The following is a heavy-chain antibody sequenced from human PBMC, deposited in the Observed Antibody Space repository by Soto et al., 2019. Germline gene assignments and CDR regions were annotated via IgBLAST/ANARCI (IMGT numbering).Heavy chain of an antibody. V-gene: IGHV4-34*02. CDR1: GGSFSDDS. Sequence: QVQLQQWGAGLLKPSETLSLTCAVYGGSFSDDSWSWIRQPPGKGLEWIGEINHSGGTNYNPSLSSRVTISVDPSKKQLSLNLSSVTAADTAVYYCGRRPKAMVVPNFWGQGTLVTVSS. J-gene: IGHJ4*02. CDR2: INHSGGT. CDR3: GRRPKAMVVPNF. D-gene: IGHD2-21*01.